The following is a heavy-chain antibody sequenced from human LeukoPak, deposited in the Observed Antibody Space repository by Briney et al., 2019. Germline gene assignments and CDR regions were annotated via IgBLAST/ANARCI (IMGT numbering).Heavy chain of an antibody. CDR2: IYTSGST. CDR1: GGSISSYY. J-gene: IGHJ3*02. V-gene: IGHV4-4*07. D-gene: IGHD3-10*01. Sequence: PSETLSLXCTVSGGSISSYYWSWSRQPAGKGLEWIGRIYTSGSTNYNPSLKSRVTMSVDTSKNQFSLNLNSVTAADTAVYSCAIHSGSGDIKDAFDIWGQGTVVTVSS. CDR3: AIHSGSGDIKDAFDI.